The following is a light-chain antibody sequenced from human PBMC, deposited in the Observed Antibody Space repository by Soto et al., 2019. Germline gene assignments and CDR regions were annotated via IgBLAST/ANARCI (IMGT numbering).Light chain of an antibody. Sequence: QSVLTQPRSVSGSPGQSVTISCTGTSSDVGAYNYVSWYQQHPGKAPKLMIFDASNRPSGVPDRFSGSKSGNTASLTISGLQAEDEADYYCCSYAGSYTYIFGTGTKLTVL. V-gene: IGLV2-11*01. CDR3: CSYAGSYTYI. CDR2: DAS. J-gene: IGLJ1*01. CDR1: SSDVGAYNY.